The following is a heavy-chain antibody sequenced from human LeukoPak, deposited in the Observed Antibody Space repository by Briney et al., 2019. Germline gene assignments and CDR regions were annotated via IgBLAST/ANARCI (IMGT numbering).Heavy chain of an antibody. Sequence: PSETLSLTCTVAGGSIRSYYWTWIRQPPGKGLEWIGYIYYSGSTNYNPSLKSRVTIAVDTSNNQFSLKLSAVTTADTAVYYCARAGGYDFWSGLSYFDYWGQGSLVTVSS. CDR1: GGSIRSYY. J-gene: IGHJ4*02. V-gene: IGHV4-59*01. CDR3: ARAGGYDFWSGLSYFDY. CDR2: IYYSGST. D-gene: IGHD3-3*01.